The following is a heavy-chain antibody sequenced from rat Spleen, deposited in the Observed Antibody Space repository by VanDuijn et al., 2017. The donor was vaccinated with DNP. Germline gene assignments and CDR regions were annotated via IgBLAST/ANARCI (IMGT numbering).Heavy chain of an antibody. Sequence: EVQLQESGPGLVKPSQSLSLTCSVTGYSITSNYWAWIRKFPGNKMEWMGYISYSGYTCYNPSLKSRISIARDTSKNQFFLQLNSVTTEDTATYFCARSNYDGSYYHGWFANWGQGTLVTVSS. D-gene: IGHD1-12*02. CDR3: ARSNYDGSYYHGWFAN. CDR1: GYSITSNY. V-gene: IGHV3-1*01. CDR2: ISYSGYT. J-gene: IGHJ3*01.